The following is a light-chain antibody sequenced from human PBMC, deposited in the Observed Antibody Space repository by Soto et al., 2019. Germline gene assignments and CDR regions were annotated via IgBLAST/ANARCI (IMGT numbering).Light chain of an antibody. J-gene: IGLJ3*02. CDR1: SGSIASNY. CDR3: QSYDATNQV. CDR2: EDN. V-gene: IGLV6-57*01. Sequence: NFMLTQPHSVSESPGQTVIISCTRSSGSIASNYVQWYQQRPGSSPTTVIYEDNQRPSGVPDRFSGSIDSSSTSASLTISGLETEDEADYFCQSYDATNQVFGGGTKLTVL.